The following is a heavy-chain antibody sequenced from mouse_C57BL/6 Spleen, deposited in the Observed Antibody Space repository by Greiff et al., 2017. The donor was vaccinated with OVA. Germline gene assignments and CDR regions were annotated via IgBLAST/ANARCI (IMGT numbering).Heavy chain of an antibody. CDR3: ARYILRSFDY. Sequence: DVQLVESGGGLVQPGGSLSLSCAASGFTFTDYYMSWVRPPPGKALEWLGFIRNKANGYTTEYSASVKGRFTISRDNSQSILYLQRNALRAEDSATYYCARYILRSFDYWGQGTTLTVSS. D-gene: IGHD1-1*01. CDR2: IRNKANGYTT. J-gene: IGHJ2*01. CDR1: GFTFTDYY. V-gene: IGHV7-3*01.